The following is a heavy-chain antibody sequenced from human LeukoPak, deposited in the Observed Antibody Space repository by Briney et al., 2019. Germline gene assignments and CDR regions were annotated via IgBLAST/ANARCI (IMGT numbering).Heavy chain of an antibody. D-gene: IGHD3-22*01. CDR2: ISYDVGKK. CDR3: AKDDYYDTSGYRD. CDR1: GFTFSSYA. J-gene: IGHJ4*02. Sequence: GGSLRLSCAASGFTFSSYAMHWVRQAPGKGLEWVAVISYDVGKKYYADSVKGRFTISRDNSKNTLYLQMNSLRAEDTAVYYCAKDDYYDTSGYRDWGQGTLVTVSS. V-gene: IGHV3-30*04.